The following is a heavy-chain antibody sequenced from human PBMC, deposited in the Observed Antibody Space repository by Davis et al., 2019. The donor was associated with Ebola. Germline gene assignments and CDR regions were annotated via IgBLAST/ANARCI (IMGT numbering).Heavy chain of an antibody. J-gene: IGHJ4*02. CDR2: IYHSGST. D-gene: IGHD6-19*01. CDR1: GGSISSGGYS. V-gene: IGHV4-30-2*01. Sequence: PSETLSLTCAVSGGSISSGGYSWSWIRQPPGKGLEWIGYIYHSGSTYYNPSLKSRVTISVDRSKNQFSLKLSSVTAADTAVYYCARAKTYSSGWYRVGQGSFDYWGQGTLVTVSS. CDR3: ARAKTYSSGWYRVGQGSFDY.